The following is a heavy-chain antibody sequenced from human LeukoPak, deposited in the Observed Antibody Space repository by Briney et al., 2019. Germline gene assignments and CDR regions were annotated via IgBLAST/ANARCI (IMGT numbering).Heavy chain of an antibody. V-gene: IGHV4-59*01. Sequence: SETLSLTCTVSGGSISSYYWSWIRQPPGEGLEWIGYIYYSGSTNYNPSLKSRVTISVDTSKNQFSLKLSSVTAADTAVYYRARRRDGYNAGFDYWGQGTLVTVSS. CDR2: IYYSGST. CDR1: GGSISSYY. J-gene: IGHJ4*02. D-gene: IGHD5-24*01. CDR3: ARRRDGYNAGFDY.